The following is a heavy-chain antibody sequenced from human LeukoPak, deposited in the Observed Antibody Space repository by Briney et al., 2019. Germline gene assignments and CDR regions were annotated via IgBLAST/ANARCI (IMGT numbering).Heavy chain of an antibody. CDR2: IYYSGST. Sequence: SETLSLTCTVSGGSISSGGYYWSWIRQHPGKGLEWIGYIYYSGSTYYNPSLKSRVTISVGTSKNQFSLKLSSVTAADTAVYYCARARARGPGDMDVWGKGTTVTVSS. CDR1: GGSISSGGYY. D-gene: IGHD3-10*01. CDR3: ARARARGPGDMDV. J-gene: IGHJ6*03. V-gene: IGHV4-31*03.